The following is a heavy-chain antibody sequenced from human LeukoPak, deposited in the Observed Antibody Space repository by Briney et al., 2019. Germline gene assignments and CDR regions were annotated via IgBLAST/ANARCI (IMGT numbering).Heavy chain of an antibody. CDR2: IKQDGSEK. D-gene: IGHD3-9*01. V-gene: IGHV3-7*01. CDR3: AREGYDVLRYFDWKYLNYYYMDV. J-gene: IGHJ6*03. CDR1: GFTFSSYW. Sequence: PGGSLRLSCAASGFTFSSYWMSWVRQAPGKGLEWVANIKQDGSEKYYVDSVKGRFTISRDNAKNSLYLQMNSLRAEDTAVYYCAREGYDVLRYFDWKYLNYYYMDVWGKGTTVTVSS.